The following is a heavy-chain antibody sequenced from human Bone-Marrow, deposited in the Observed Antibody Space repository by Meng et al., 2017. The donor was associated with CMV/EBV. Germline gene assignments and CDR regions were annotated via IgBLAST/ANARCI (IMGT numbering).Heavy chain of an antibody. J-gene: IGHJ4*02. D-gene: IGHD3-10*01. V-gene: IGHV1-18*01. CDR3: ARDFYGSGSYWPHFDY. CDR2: ISAYNGNT. CDR1: GYTFTSYG. Sequence: ASVKVSCKASGYTFTSYGISWVRQAPGQGLEWMGWISAYNGNTNYAQKLQGRVTMTTDTSTSTAYMELRSLRSDDTAVYYCARDFYGSGSYWPHFDYWGQGTLVTGSS.